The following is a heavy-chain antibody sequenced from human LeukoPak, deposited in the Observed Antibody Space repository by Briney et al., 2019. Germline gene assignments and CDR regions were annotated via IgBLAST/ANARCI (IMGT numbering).Heavy chain of an antibody. Sequence: GGSLRLSCAASGFTFSSYGMHWVRQAPGKGLEWVAVIWYDGSNKYYADSVKGRFTISRDNSRNTLYLQMNSLRAEDTAVYYCARALREVTMVTQYWGQGTLVTVSS. V-gene: IGHV3-33*01. CDR3: ARALREVTMVTQY. CDR2: IWYDGSNK. CDR1: GFTFSSYG. D-gene: IGHD3-10*01. J-gene: IGHJ4*02.